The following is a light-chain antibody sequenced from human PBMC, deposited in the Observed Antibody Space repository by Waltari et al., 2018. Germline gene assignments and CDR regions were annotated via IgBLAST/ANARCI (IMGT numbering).Light chain of an antibody. CDR2: DNN. CDR1: SSNIGNNY. J-gene: IGLJ2*01. Sequence: QSVLTQPPSVSAAPGQKVTISCSGSSSNIGNNYVSWYQKLPGTAPKLLIYDNNKRPSEIPDLFSGSKSGTSATLGITGLQTGDEADYYCGTWDSSLSAVVFGGGTKLTVL. CDR3: GTWDSSLSAVV. V-gene: IGLV1-51*01.